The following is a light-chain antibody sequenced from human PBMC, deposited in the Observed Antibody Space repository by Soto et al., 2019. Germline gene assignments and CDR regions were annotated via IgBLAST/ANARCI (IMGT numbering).Light chain of an antibody. CDR1: SSDVGGYNY. CDR2: EVS. J-gene: IGLJ1*01. CDR3: ASYTSSSSYV. Sequence: QAGRTQPASVSGSPGQSITISCTGTSSDVGGYNYVSWYQHQPGKAPKLMIYEVSNRPSGVSNRFSGSKSGNTASLTISGLQAEDEADYYCASYTSSSSYVFGTGTKVTVL. V-gene: IGLV2-14*01.